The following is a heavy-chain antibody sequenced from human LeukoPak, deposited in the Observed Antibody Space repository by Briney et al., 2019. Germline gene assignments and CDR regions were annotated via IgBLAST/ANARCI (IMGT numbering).Heavy chain of an antibody. CDR2: IYYSGNT. CDR3: ARHRSRGTARFYYFDF. CDR1: GFTFSSYW. J-gene: IGHJ4*02. Sequence: PGGSLRLSCAASGFTFSSYWMHWIRQPPGKGLEWIGSIYYSGNTYYNPSLKSRVTISVDTSKNQFSLKLSSVTAADTAVYFCARHRSRGTARFYYFDFWGPGTLVTVSS. D-gene: IGHD2-21*02. V-gene: IGHV4-39*01.